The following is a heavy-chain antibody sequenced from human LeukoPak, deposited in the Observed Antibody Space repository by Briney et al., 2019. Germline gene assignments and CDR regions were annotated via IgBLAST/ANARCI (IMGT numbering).Heavy chain of an antibody. V-gene: IGHV4-34*01. CDR1: GGSFSNYY. CDR3: ARGIAVAVDYYYYYMDV. CDR2: INDSGRT. Sequence: SETLSLTCAVYGGSFSNYYWSWIRQPPGRGLEWIGEINDSGRTNYNPSLMSRVTASVDTSKNQFSLRLTSVTATDTAVYYCARGIAVAVDYYYYYMDVWGKGTTVTVSS. J-gene: IGHJ6*03. D-gene: IGHD6-19*01.